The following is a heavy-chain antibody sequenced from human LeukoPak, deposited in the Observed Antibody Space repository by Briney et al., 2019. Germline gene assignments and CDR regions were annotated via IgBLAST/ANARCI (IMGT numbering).Heavy chain of an antibody. CDR1: GFTFSSYG. CDR2: ISGSGGNT. V-gene: IGHV3-23*01. CDR3: AKDGPANDY. D-gene: IGHD4/OR15-4a*01. Sequence: GGSLRLSCAGSGFTFSSYGMNRVRQAPGKGLEWVSAISGSGGNTYYADSVKGRFTIPRDNSKNTLYLQMNSLRAEDTALYYCAKDGPANDYWGQGTLVIVSS. J-gene: IGHJ4*02.